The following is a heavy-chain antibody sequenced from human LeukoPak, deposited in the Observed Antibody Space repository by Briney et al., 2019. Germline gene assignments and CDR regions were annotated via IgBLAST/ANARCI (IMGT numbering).Heavy chain of an antibody. CDR1: GGSISSYY. V-gene: IGHV4-59*01. D-gene: IGHD1-26*01. J-gene: IGHJ5*02. Sequence: PSETLSLTCTVSGGSISSYYWGWIRQPPGKGLEWIGYIYYSGSTNYNPSLKSRVTISVDTSKNQFSLKLSSVTAADTAVYYCAREGGSYHPTYNWFDPWGQGTLVTVSS. CDR2: IYYSGST. CDR3: AREGGSYHPTYNWFDP.